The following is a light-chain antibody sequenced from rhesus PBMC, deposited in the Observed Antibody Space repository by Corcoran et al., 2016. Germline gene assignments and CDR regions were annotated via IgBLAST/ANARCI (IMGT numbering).Light chain of an antibody. CDR2: QAF. Sequence: DIQMTQSPSSLSASVGDTVTITCRASQSISTWLDWYQQKLGKAPNLLIYQAFSLHSGVPSRFSGRASGTDFTLPISGLQPEDFATYYGLKYNSSPLTFGPGTKVDMK. CDR1: QSISTW. J-gene: IGKJ3*01. V-gene: IGKV1-22*01. CDR3: LKYNSSPLT.